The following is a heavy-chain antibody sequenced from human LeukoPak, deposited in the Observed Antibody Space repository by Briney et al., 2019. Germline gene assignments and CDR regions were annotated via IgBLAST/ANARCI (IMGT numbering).Heavy chain of an antibody. Sequence: ASVKVSCKASGYTFTSYGISWVRQAPGQGLEWMGWISGYNGNTNYAQNLQGRVTMTTDTSTSTAYMELRSLRSDDTAVYYCARDRQSCSSSSCLVDSWGQGTLVTVSS. D-gene: IGHD2-2*01. CDR1: GYTFTSYG. V-gene: IGHV1-18*01. J-gene: IGHJ4*02. CDR3: ARDRQSCSSSSCLVDS. CDR2: ISGYNGNT.